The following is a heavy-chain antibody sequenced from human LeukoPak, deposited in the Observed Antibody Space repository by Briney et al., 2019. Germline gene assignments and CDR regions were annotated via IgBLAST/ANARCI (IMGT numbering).Heavy chain of an antibody. Sequence: GGSLRLSCAASGFTFDDYGMSWVRQAPGKGLEWVSGINWNGGSTGYADSVKGRFTISRDNAKNSLYLQMNSLRAEDTATYYCATTLNVATAGYFWGQGTVVTVSS. D-gene: IGHD6-13*01. CDR3: ATTLNVATAGYF. CDR2: INWNGGST. CDR1: GFTFDDYG. V-gene: IGHV3-20*04. J-gene: IGHJ4*02.